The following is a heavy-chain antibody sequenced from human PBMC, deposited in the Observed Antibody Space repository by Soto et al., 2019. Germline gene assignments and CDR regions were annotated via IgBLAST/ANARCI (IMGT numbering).Heavy chain of an antibody. CDR3: ARDLWGTKASDY. J-gene: IGHJ4*02. V-gene: IGHV4-4*02. CDR2: VYHTGST. D-gene: IGHD7-27*01. CDR1: GASISSDKW. Sequence: SETLSLTCTVSGASISSDKWWNWVRQPPGKGLEWIGEVYHTGSTDYSPSLKSRVTISMDKSRNQFSLELRSVTAADTAIYYCARDLWGTKASDYWGQGTQVTVSS.